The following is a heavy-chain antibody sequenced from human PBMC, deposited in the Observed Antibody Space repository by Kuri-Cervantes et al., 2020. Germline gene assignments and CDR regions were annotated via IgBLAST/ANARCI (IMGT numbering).Heavy chain of an antibody. J-gene: IGHJ6*03. CDR3: ARRLAAAGTAAQQTYYYYYMDV. V-gene: IGHV1-18*01. Sequence: ASVKVSCKASGGTFSSYGISWVRQAPGQGLEWMGWISAYNGNTNYAQKLQGRVTMTTDTSTSTAYMELRSLRSDDTAVYYCARRLAAAGTAAQQTYYYYYMDVWGKGTTVTVSS. CDR2: ISAYNGNT. CDR1: GGTFSSYG. D-gene: IGHD6-13*01.